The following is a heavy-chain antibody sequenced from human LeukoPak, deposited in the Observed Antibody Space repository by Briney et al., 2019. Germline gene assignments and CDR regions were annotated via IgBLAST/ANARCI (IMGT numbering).Heavy chain of an antibody. D-gene: IGHD3-10*01. V-gene: IGHV3-23*01. CDR2: ISGNGGST. CDR1: GFTFNTYA. J-gene: IGHJ4*02. CDR3: AREWFGEII. Sequence: SGGSLRLSCAASGFTFNTYAMNWVRQAPGKGLEWVSTISGNGGSTWYADSVKGRFSISRDNFKNTLYLQMNSLRDEDTAVYYCAREWFGEIIWGQGTLVTVSS.